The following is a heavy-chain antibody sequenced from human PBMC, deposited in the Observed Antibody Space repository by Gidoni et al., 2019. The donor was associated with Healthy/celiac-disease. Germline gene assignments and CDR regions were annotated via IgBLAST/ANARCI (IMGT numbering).Heavy chain of an antibody. D-gene: IGHD6-13*01. V-gene: IGHV5-51*01. CDR1: GYSFTSYW. CDR2: IYPGDSDT. Sequence: EVQLVQSGAEVKKPGESLKISCKGSGYSFTSYWIGWVRQMPGKGLEWMGIIYPGDSDTRYSPSFQGQVTISADKSISTAYLQWSSLKASDTAMYYCARHRWVQAAALDAFDIWGQGTMVTVSS. CDR3: ARHRWVQAAALDAFDI. J-gene: IGHJ3*02.